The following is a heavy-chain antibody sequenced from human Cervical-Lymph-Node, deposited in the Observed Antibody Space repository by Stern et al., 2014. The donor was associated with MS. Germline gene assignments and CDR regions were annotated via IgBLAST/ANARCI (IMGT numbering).Heavy chain of an antibody. D-gene: IGHD1-26*01. J-gene: IGHJ6*02. Sequence: VQLVESGGGVVQPGRSLRLSCAASGFTFSSYGMHWVRQAPGKGLEGVAVIWYDGSNKYYADSVKGRFTISRDNSKNTLYLQMNSLRAEDTAVYYCARTYSGSYYSYYYGMDVWGQGTTVTVSS. CDR3: ARTYSGSYYSYYYGMDV. CDR2: IWYDGSNK. CDR1: GFTFSSYG. V-gene: IGHV3-33*01.